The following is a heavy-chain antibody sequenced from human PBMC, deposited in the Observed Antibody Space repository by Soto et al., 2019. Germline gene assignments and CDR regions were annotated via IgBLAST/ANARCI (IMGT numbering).Heavy chain of an antibody. Sequence: PGGSLRLSCAASGFTFTRCSMNWVRQALGKGLEWVSSISSTTNYIYYGDSMKGRFTISRDNAKNSLYLEMNSLRAEDTAVYYCARESEDLTSNFDYWGQGTLVTVSS. V-gene: IGHV3-21*06. CDR2: ISSTTNYI. J-gene: IGHJ4*02. CDR3: ARESEDLTSNFDY. CDR1: GFTFTRCS.